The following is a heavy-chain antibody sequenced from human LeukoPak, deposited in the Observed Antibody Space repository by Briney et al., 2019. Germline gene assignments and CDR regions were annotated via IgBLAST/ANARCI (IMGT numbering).Heavy chain of an antibody. CDR2: IYYSGST. D-gene: IGHD2-15*01. V-gene: IGHV4-59*02. Sequence: SETLSLTCTVSGGSVSTDFWNWLRQPPGKGLEWIGYIYYSGSTNYNPSLKSRLTISVDTSNNQFSLKLSSVTAADTAVYYCASTSGYCSGGNCYSAFDYWGQGTLVTVSS. J-gene: IGHJ4*02. CDR3: ASTSGYCSGGNCYSAFDY. CDR1: GGSVSTDF.